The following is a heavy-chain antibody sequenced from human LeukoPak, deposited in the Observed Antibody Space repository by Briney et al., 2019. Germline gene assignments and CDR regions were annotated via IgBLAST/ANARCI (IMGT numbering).Heavy chain of an antibody. J-gene: IGHJ4*02. D-gene: IGHD4-23*01. Sequence: PGGSLRLSCAASGFTFSSYEMNWVRQAPGKGLEWVSYISSSGSTKYYADSVKGRFTISRDNAKNSLFLQMNSLRAEDTAVCYCACRRWKTSAVDYWGQGTLVTVSS. CDR3: ACRRWKTSAVDY. V-gene: IGHV3-48*03. CDR2: ISSSGSTK. CDR1: GFTFSSYE.